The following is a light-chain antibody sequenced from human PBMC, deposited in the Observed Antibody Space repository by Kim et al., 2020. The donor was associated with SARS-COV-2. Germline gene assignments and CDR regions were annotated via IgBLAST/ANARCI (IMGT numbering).Light chain of an antibody. CDR1: QSVSSN. V-gene: IGKV3-15*01. CDR3: QQYNNWPPT. Sequence: VSPGERATLSCRASQSVSSNLAWYQQKPGQAPRLLISGASTRATGIAASFSGSGSGTEFTLTISSLQSEDFAVYYCQQYNNWPPTFGRGTKVDIK. J-gene: IGKJ1*01. CDR2: GAS.